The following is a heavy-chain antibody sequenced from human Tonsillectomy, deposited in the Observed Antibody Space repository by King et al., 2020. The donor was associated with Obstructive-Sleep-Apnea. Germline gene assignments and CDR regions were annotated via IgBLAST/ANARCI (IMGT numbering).Heavy chain of an antibody. Sequence: VQLVESGGTLVQPGGSLRLSCAASGFTVSNYYMSWVRQAPGKGLEWVSVIYSCGSTYYADSAKGRFTISRDDSKNTLYLQMNNLRAEDTAVYYCAKSIASSVGATVWGQGTLVTVSS. J-gene: IGHJ1*01. CDR2: IYSCGST. D-gene: IGHD1-26*01. CDR3: AKSIASSVGATV. CDR1: GFTVSNYY. V-gene: IGHV3-66*01.